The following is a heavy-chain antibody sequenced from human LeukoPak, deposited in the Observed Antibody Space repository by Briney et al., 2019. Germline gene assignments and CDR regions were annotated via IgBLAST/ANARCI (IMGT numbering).Heavy chain of an antibody. J-gene: IGHJ4*02. Sequence: GGSLRLSCVDSGFTFSTYSMNWVRQAPGKGLVWVSRINSDGSSTSYADSVRGRFSISRDNAKNTLYLQMNSLRAEDTAVYYCARGLSGYASSLGYWGQGTLVTVSA. V-gene: IGHV3-74*01. CDR1: GFTFSTYS. CDR3: ARGLSGYASSLGY. D-gene: IGHD6-6*01. CDR2: INSDGSST.